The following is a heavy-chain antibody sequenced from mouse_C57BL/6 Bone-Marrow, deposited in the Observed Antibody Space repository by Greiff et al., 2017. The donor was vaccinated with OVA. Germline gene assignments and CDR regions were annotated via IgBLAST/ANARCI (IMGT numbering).Heavy chain of an antibody. CDR2: INPSTGGT. V-gene: IGHV1-42*01. CDR1: GYSFTGYY. CDR3: ARFYGSRTWYFDV. D-gene: IGHD1-1*01. J-gene: IGHJ1*03. Sequence: EVKLVESGPELVKPGASVKISCKASGYSFTGYYMNWVKQSPEKSLEWIGEINPSTGGTTYNQKFKAKATLTVDKSSSTAYMQLKSLTSEDSAVYYCARFYGSRTWYFDVWGTGTTVTVSS.